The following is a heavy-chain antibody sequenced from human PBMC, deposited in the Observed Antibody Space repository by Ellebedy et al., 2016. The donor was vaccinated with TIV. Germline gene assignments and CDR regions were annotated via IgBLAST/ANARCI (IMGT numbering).Heavy chain of an antibody. CDR2: IYYSGST. J-gene: IGHJ3*02. CDR1: GGSIRSYY. V-gene: IGHV4-59*01. D-gene: IGHD3-22*01. Sequence: MPSETLSLTCTVSGGSIRSYYWSWIRQPPGKGLEWIGYIYYSGSTNYNPSLKSRVTISLDTSKNQFSLKLSSVTAADTAVYYCARASNYYDSSGYYSGAFDIWGQGTMVTVSS. CDR3: ARASNYYDSSGYYSGAFDI.